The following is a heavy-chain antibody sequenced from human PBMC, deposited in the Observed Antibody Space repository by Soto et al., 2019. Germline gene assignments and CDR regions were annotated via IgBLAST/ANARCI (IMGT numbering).Heavy chain of an antibody. V-gene: IGHV3-23*01. Sequence: GGSLRLSCAASGFTFSSYAMSWVRQAPGKGLEWVSAISGSGGSTYYADSVKGRFTISRDNSKNTLYLQMNSLRAEDTAVYYCASTDAAGLYYFDYWCQGALVTVSS. CDR1: GFTFSSYA. D-gene: IGHD2-8*02. CDR3: ASTDAAGLYYFDY. CDR2: ISGSGGST. J-gene: IGHJ4*02.